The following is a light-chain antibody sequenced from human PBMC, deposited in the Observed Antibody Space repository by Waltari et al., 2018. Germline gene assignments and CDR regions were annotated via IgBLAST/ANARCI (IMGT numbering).Light chain of an antibody. J-gene: IGKJ1*01. V-gene: IGKV3-20*01. CDR2: EAS. Sequence: DIVLTQSPDTLALSPGDGATLSCRASQSVRSNYLALYQQRPGQAPRLLIDEASSRASGIPDRFSGSGSGTDFTLTITRLEPEDFAVYHCQQYGTALGTFGQGTKVEFK. CDR1: QSVRSNY. CDR3: QQYGTALGT.